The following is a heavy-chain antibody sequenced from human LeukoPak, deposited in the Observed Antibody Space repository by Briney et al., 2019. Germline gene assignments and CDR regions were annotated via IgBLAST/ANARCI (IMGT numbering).Heavy chain of an antibody. J-gene: IGHJ4*02. CDR2: ISYDGSNK. Sequence: GGSLRLSCAASGFPFGSYWMTWVRQAPGKGLEWVAVISYDGSNKYYADSVKGRFTISRDNSKNTLYLQMNSLRAEDTAVYYCARSISSNWGQGTLVTVSS. D-gene: IGHD6-13*01. CDR1: GFPFGSYW. CDR3: ARSISSN. V-gene: IGHV3-30*03.